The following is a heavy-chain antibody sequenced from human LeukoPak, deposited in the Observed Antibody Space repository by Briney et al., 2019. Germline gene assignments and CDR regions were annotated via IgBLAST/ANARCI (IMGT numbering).Heavy chain of an antibody. V-gene: IGHV4-59*01. CDR2: IYYSGST. CDR1: GGSISSYY. J-gene: IGHJ5*02. Sequence: SETLSLTCTVSGGSISSYYWSWIRQPPGKGLEWSGYIYYSGSTNYNPSLKSRVTISVDTSKNQFSLKLSSVTAADTAVYYCARGGGRDWFDPWGQGTLVTVSS. D-gene: IGHD2-15*01. CDR3: ARGGGRDWFDP.